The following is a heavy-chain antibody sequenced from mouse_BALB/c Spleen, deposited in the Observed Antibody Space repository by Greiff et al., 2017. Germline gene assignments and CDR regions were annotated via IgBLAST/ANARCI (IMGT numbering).Heavy chain of an antibody. J-gene: IGHJ3*01. CDR1: GFTFSSYT. CDR3: TRDRYGFAY. CDR2: ISSGGSYT. D-gene: IGHD2-14*01. Sequence: EVKLMESGGGLVKPGGFLKLSCAASGFTFSSYTMSWVRQTPEKRLEWVATISSGGSYTYYPDSVKGRFTISRDNAKNTLYLQMSSLKSEDTAMYYCTRDRYGFAYWGQGTLVTVSA. V-gene: IGHV5-6-4*01.